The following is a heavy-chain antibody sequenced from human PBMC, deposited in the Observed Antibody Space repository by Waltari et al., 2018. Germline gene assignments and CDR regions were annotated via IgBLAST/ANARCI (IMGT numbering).Heavy chain of an antibody. Sequence: EVQLVETGGGLIQPGGSLRLSCAASGFTVRCTYLRWVRQPPGTGLEWVSVIYSGGSTYYADSVKGRFTISRDNSKNTLYLQMNSLRAEDTAVYYCARGIAAAGHLDYWGQGTLVTVSS. CDR1: GFTVRCTY. J-gene: IGHJ4*02. D-gene: IGHD6-13*01. V-gene: IGHV3-53*02. CDR2: IYSGGST. CDR3: ARGIAAAGHLDY.